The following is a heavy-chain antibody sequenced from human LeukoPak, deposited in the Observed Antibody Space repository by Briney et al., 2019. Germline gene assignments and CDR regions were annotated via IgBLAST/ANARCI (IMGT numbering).Heavy chain of an antibody. CDR1: GFTFNNYA. J-gene: IGHJ4*02. CDR3: AKAASGWYYFDY. CDR2: ISGSGGVT. D-gene: IGHD6-19*01. Sequence: GGSLRLSCEASGFTFNNYAMSWVRQAPGKGLEWVSAISGSGGVTYYADSVEGRFTISRDNSKNTLYLQMASLRAEDTALYFCAKAASGWYYFDYWGQGTLVTVSS. V-gene: IGHV3-23*01.